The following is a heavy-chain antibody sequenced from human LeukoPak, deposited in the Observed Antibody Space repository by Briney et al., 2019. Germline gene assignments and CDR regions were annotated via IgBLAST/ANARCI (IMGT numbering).Heavy chain of an antibody. CDR1: GFTFSSYG. D-gene: IGHD2-15*01. Sequence: PGRSLRLSCAASGFTFSSYGMHWVRQAPGKGLEWVAVIWYDGSNKYYTDSVKDRFTISRDNSKNTLYLQMNSLRAEDTAVYYCARGQYSPDYWGQGTLVTVSS. CDR3: ARGQYSPDY. V-gene: IGHV3-33*01. CDR2: IWYDGSNK. J-gene: IGHJ4*02.